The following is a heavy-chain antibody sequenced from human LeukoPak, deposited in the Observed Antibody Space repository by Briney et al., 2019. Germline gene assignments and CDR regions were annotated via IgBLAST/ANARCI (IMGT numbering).Heavy chain of an antibody. V-gene: IGHV3-48*03. CDR3: ARAGFDTAMGPGGWFDP. D-gene: IGHD5-18*01. Sequence: PGGSLRLSCAASGFTFSSHEMNWVRQAPGKGLEWVSYISSSGSTIYYADSVKGRFTISRDNAKNSLYLQMNSLRAEDTAVYYCARAGFDTAMGPGGWFDPWGQGTLVTVSS. CDR2: ISSSGSTI. J-gene: IGHJ5*02. CDR1: GFTFSSHE.